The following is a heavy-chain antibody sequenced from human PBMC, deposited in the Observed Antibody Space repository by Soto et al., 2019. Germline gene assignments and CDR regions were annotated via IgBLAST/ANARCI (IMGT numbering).Heavy chain of an antibody. CDR1: GYTFTSYG. Sequence: ASVKVSCKASGYTFTSYGISWVRQAPGQGLEWMGWISAYNGNTNYAQKLQGRVTMTTDTSTSTAYMELRSLRSDDTAVYYCARDDVVVPAATGLDYWGQGTLVTVSS. V-gene: IGHV1-18*01. CDR3: ARDDVVVPAATGLDY. J-gene: IGHJ4*02. D-gene: IGHD2-2*01. CDR2: ISAYNGNT.